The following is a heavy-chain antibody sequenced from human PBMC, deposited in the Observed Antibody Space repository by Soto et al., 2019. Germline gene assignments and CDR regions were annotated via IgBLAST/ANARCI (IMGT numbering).Heavy chain of an antibody. Sequence: SSVRFACDGSVYTFTICGISGVRQAPGQWLEWMGLISSYNGNTNYAHKLQGRVTMTTDTSTSTAYMELRSLRSDDTAVYYCARDVELLFYYYGMDVWGQGTTVTVS. CDR3: ARDVELLFYYYGMDV. CDR2: ISSYNGNT. J-gene: IGHJ6*02. V-gene: IGHV1-18*04. CDR1: VYTFTICG. D-gene: IGHD1-26*01.